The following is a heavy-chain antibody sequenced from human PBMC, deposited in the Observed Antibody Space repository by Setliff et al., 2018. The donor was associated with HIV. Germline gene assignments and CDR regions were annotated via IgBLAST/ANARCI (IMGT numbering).Heavy chain of an antibody. V-gene: IGHV4-34*01. CDR2: INHSGST. J-gene: IGHJ2*01. CDR1: GGSFSGYY. D-gene: IGHD1-20*01. CDR3: ARGHRYNWKGYWYFDL. Sequence: SETLSLTCAVYGGSFSGYYWSWIRQPPGKGLEWIGEINHSGSTNYNPSLKSRVTISVDTSKNQFSLKLSSVTAADTAVYYCARGHRYNWKGYWYFDLWGRGTLVTVSS.